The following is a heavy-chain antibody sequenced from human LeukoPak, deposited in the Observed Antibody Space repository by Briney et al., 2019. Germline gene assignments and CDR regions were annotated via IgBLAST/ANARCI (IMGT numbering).Heavy chain of an antibody. J-gene: IGHJ1*01. V-gene: IGHV3-48*04. CDR1: GFTFNTYS. CDR3: ARNFHH. CDR2: ISSSGSTL. Sequence: PGGSLRLSCAASGFTFNTYSMNWVRQAPGKGLEWVSYISSSGSTLYYADSVKGRFTISRDNAKNSLYLQMNSLRAEDTAVYYCARNFHHWGQGTLVTVSS.